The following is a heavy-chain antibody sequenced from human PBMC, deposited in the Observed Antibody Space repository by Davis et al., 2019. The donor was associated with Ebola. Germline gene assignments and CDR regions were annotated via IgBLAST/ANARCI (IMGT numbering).Heavy chain of an antibody. V-gene: IGHV1-8*02. J-gene: IGHJ4*02. D-gene: IGHD3-3*01. Sequence: ASVKVSCKASGYTFTSYYMHWVRQAPGQGLEWMGWMNPNSGNTGYAQKFQGRVTMTRNTSISTAYMELSSLRSEDTAVYYCARGTLLRFLEWLSFDYWGQGTLVTVSS. CDR1: GYTFTSYY. CDR2: MNPNSGNT. CDR3: ARGTLLRFLEWLSFDY.